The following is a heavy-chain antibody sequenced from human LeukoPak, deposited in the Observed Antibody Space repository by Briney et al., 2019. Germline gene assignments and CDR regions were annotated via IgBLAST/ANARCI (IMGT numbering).Heavy chain of an antibody. V-gene: IGHV3-30*02. Sequence: PGGSLRLSCAASGFTVSSNYMSWVRQAPGKGLEWVAFIRYDGSNKYYADSVKGRFTISRDNSKNTLYLQMNSLRAEDTAVYYCAKELSSGWYLNFDYWGQGTLVTVSS. J-gene: IGHJ4*02. D-gene: IGHD6-19*01. CDR3: AKELSSGWYLNFDY. CDR2: IRYDGSNK. CDR1: GFTVSSNY.